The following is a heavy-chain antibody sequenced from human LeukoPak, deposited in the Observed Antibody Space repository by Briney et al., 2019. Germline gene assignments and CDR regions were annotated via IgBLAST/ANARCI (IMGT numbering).Heavy chain of an antibody. CDR2: IIPIFVTS. CDR3: ARYSAYDPRNWFDP. D-gene: IGHD5-12*01. V-gene: IGHV1-69*01. J-gene: IGHJ5*02. CDR1: GGTFSRYA. Sequence: SEKVSCKGSGGTFSRYAFTWVRQAPGHGLGWMGGIIPIFVTSHYAQKFQGRVTISADESTSTVYMELRSLRSEDTAVYYGARYSAYDPRNWFDPWGQGTLVTVSS.